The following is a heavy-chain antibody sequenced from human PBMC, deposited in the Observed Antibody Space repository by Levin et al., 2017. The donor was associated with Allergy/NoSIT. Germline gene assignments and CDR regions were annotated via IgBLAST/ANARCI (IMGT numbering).Heavy chain of an antibody. CDR3: ARTNYYYDSSGYYYNWYFDL. D-gene: IGHD3-22*01. V-gene: IGHV3-30-3*01. CDR1: GFTFSSYA. Sequence: GESLKISCAASGFTFSSYAMHWVRQAPGKGLEWVAVISYDGSNKYYADSVKGRFTISRDNSKNTLYLQMNSLRAEDTAVYYCARTNYYYDSSGYYYNWYFDLWGRGTLVTVSS. J-gene: IGHJ2*01. CDR2: ISYDGSNK.